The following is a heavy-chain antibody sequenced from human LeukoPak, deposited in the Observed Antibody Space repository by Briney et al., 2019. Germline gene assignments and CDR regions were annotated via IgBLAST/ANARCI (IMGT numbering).Heavy chain of an antibody. CDR1: GGSISSYY. D-gene: IGHD3-10*01. V-gene: IGHV4-59*01. CDR3: ASIMVRGVFNWFDP. Sequence: ASETLSLTCTVSGGSISSYYWSWIRQPPGKGLEWIWYIYYSGSTNYNPSLKSRVTISVDTSKNQFSLKLSSVTAADTAVYYCASIMVRGVFNWFDPWGQGTLVTVSS. CDR2: IYYSGST. J-gene: IGHJ5*02.